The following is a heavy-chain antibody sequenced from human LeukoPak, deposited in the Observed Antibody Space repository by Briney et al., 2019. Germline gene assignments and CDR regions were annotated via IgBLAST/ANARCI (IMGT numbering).Heavy chain of an antibody. CDR2: IYYSGST. Sequence: KTSETLSLTCAVYGGSSSGYYWSWIRQPPGKGLEWIGYIYYSGSTNYNPSLKSRVTISVDTSKNQFSLKLSSVTAADTAVYYCARGENYGGYYYYMDVWGNGTTVTVSS. J-gene: IGHJ6*03. D-gene: IGHD4-17*01. CDR3: ARGENYGGYYYYMDV. CDR1: GGSSSGYY. V-gene: IGHV4-59*01.